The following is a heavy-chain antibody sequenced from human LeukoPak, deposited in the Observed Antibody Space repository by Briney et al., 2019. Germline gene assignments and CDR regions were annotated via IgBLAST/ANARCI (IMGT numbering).Heavy chain of an antibody. CDR2: IRSKANSYAT. Sequence: GGSLRLSCAASGFTFSGSAIHWVRQASGKGLEWVGRIRSKANSYATAYAASVKGRFTISRDDSKNTAYLQMNSLKTEDTAVYFCTRPAGRVRDDHWGEGTLVTVFS. CDR1: GFTFSGSA. CDR3: TRPAGRVRDDH. D-gene: IGHD1-26*01. J-gene: IGHJ5*02. V-gene: IGHV3-73*01.